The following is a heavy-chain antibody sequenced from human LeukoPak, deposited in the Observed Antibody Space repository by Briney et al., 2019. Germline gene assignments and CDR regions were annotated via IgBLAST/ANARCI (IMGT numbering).Heavy chain of an antibody. D-gene: IGHD3-9*01. V-gene: IGHV1-2*02. Sequence: ASVNVSFKSSVYTFTGYYMHWVRQAPGQGLAWMGLINPNSGGTNYAQKLQGRVSMTRDTSISTAYMELSRLRSDDTAVYYWARGGAYYDILTGYYYWGQGNLVTVSS. CDR3: ARGGAYYDILTGYYY. J-gene: IGHJ4*02. CDR1: VYTFTGYY. CDR2: INPNSGGT.